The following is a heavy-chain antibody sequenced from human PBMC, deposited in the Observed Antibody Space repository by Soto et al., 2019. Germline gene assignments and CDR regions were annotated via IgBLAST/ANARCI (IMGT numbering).Heavy chain of an antibody. CDR1: GGTFSSYA. D-gene: IGHD1-26*01. Sequence: SVKVSCKASGGTFSSYAISWVRQAPGQGLEWMGGIIPIFGTANYAQKFQGRVTITADESTSTAYMELSSLRSEDTAVYYCANTKWELLGGRGYYFDYWGQGTLVTVSS. CDR3: ANTKWELLGGRGYYFDY. CDR2: IIPIFGTA. J-gene: IGHJ4*02. V-gene: IGHV1-69*13.